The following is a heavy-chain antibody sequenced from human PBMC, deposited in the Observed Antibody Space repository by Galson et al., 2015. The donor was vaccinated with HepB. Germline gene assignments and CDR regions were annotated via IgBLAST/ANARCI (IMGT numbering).Heavy chain of an antibody. CDR3: TRSTMGIGNFEY. J-gene: IGHJ4*02. CDR2: SRGKANSYTT. Sequence: SLRLSCAASGFTLSDHYMDWVRQAPGKGPEWVARSRGKANSYTTEYAASVKGRFTILRDDSENSVYLEMNSLKTEDTAVYYCTRSTMGIGNFEYWGQGTLVPVSS. V-gene: IGHV3-72*01. D-gene: IGHD2-21*01. CDR1: GFTLSDHY.